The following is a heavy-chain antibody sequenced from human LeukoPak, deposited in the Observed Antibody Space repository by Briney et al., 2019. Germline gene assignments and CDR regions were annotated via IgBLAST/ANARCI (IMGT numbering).Heavy chain of an antibody. V-gene: IGHV1-2*02. CDR3: ASLAAAADQDFDY. CDR2: INPNSGGT. CDR1: GYSFTGYY. D-gene: IGHD6-13*01. J-gene: IGHJ4*02. Sequence: ASVKVSCKASGYSFTGYYIHWVRQAPGQGLEWMGWINPNSGGTNYAQKFQGRVTMTRDTSISTAYMELSSLRSEDTAVYYCASLAAAADQDFDYWGQGTLVTVSS.